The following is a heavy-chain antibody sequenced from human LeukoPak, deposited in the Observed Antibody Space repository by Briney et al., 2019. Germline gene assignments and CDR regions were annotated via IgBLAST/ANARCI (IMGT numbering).Heavy chain of an antibody. CDR3: ARRYTDSSEGFDY. Sequence: ASVKVSCKASGYTFTDYHMHWVRQAPGQGLEWMGWINPNNGGTNYAGKFQGRVTVTSDTSTSTAYMELSGLRSDDTAVYYCARRYTDSSEGFDYWGQGTLVTVSS. V-gene: IGHV1-2*02. CDR1: GYTFTDYH. D-gene: IGHD6-6*01. J-gene: IGHJ4*02. CDR2: INPNNGGT.